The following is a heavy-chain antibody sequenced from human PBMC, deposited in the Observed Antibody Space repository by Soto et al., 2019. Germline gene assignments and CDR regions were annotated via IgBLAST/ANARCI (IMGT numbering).Heavy chain of an antibody. J-gene: IGHJ6*02. Sequence: SETLSLTCAVSGGSISSSNWWSWVRQPPGKGLEWIGEIYHSGSTNYNPSLKSRVTISVDKSKNQFSLKLSSVTAADTAVYYCARFTMVRRELGEKGYYYYGMDVWGQGTTVTVSS. D-gene: IGHD3-10*01. CDR3: ARFTMVRRELGEKGYYYYGMDV. CDR2: IYHSGST. CDR1: GGSISSSNW. V-gene: IGHV4-4*02.